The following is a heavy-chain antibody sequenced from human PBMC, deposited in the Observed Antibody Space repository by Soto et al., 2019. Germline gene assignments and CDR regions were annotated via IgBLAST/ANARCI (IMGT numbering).Heavy chain of an antibody. CDR1: GYTFTSYY. CDR2: INPSGGST. J-gene: IGHJ4*02. D-gene: IGHD6-13*01. CDR3: ARDPEGIAAAASYYFDY. V-gene: IGHV1-46*01. Sequence: GASVKVSCKASGYTFTSYYMHWVRQAPGQGLEWMGIINPSGGSTSYAQKFQGRVTMTRDTSTSTVYMELSSLRSEDTAVYHCARDPEGIAAAASYYFDYWGQGTLVTVSS.